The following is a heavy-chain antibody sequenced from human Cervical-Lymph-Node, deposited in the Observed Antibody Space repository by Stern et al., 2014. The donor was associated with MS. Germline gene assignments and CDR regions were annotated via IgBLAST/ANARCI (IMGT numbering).Heavy chain of an antibody. D-gene: IGHD6-13*01. CDR2: MNPNSGNT. CDR1: GYTFTSYD. CDR3: ASAAAAGIIYYYYGMDV. V-gene: IGHV1-8*01. Sequence: QVQLVQSGAEVKKPGASVKVSCKTSGYTFTSYDIHWVRQAPGQGLEWMGWMNPNSGNTGYAQKFQGRVTMTRNTSITTAYMGLSSLRSEDTAVYYWASAAAAGIIYYYYGMDVWGQGTTVTVSS. J-gene: IGHJ6*02.